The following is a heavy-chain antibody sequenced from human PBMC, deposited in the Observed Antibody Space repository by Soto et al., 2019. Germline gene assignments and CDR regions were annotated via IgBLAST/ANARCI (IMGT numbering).Heavy chain of an antibody. CDR1: GGSFSGYY. J-gene: IGHJ5*02. Sequence: PSETLSLTCAVYGGSFSGYYWSWIRQPPGKGLEWIGEINHSGSTNYNPSLKSRVTISVDTSKNQFSLKLSSVTAADTAVYYCARGQAWLVFVSWFDPWGQGTLVTVSS. D-gene: IGHD6-19*01. CDR2: INHSGST. CDR3: ARGQAWLVFVSWFDP. V-gene: IGHV4-34*01.